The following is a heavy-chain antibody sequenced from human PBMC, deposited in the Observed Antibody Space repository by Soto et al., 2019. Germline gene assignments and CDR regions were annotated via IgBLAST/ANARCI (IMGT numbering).Heavy chain of an antibody. CDR1: GFTFSSYG. CDR2: IWYDGSNK. CDR3: ARVILVGATDIDAFDI. V-gene: IGHV3-33*01. J-gene: IGHJ3*02. D-gene: IGHD1-26*01. Sequence: GGSLRLSCAASGFTFSSYGMHWVRQAPGKGLEWVAVIWYDGSNKYYADSVKGRFTISRDNSKNTLYLQMNSLRAEDTAVYYCARVILVGATDIDAFDIWGQGTMVTVS.